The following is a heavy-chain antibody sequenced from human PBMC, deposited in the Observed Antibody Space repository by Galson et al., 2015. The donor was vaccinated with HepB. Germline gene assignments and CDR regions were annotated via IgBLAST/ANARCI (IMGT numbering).Heavy chain of an antibody. D-gene: IGHD2-8*01. V-gene: IGHV1-46*03. Sequence: SVKVSCKASGYRFGSYYTHWVRQAPGQGLEWMGLINPNGGTTNYAQNFQGRVTMTRDTSTSTVYMELSSLRSEDTAIYYCAIVPMLSGVDYWAQGTLVTVTS. CDR2: INPNGGTT. CDR3: AIVPMLSGVDY. CDR1: GYRFGSYY. J-gene: IGHJ4*02.